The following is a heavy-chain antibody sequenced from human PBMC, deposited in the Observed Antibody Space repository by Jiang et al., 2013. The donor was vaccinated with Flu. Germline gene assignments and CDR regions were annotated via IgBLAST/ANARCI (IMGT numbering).Heavy chain of an antibody. D-gene: IGHD3-10*01. V-gene: IGHV4-39*07. Sequence: RCSVSGGSIISEKSYWGWIRQPPGKGLEWIGSIYYSGTAYYNPSLKSRVTMSVDTSKKQFSLRLTSVSAADTAVYYCASQHWDHGVGSYYMSHWGQGALVTVSS. CDR2: IYYSGTA. CDR1: GGSIISEKSY. CDR3: ASQHWDHGVGSYYMSH. J-gene: IGHJ4*02.